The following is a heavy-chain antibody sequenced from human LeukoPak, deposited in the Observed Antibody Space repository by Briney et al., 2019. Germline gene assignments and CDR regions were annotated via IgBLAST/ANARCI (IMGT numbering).Heavy chain of an antibody. V-gene: IGHV3-30*03. J-gene: IGHJ6*02. CDR3: AREDYYYDSSGYYPLYYYGMDV. CDR1: GFTFSSYG. D-gene: IGHD3-22*01. CDR2: ISYDGSNK. Sequence: GGSLRLSCAASGFTFSSYGMHWVRQAPGKGLEWVAVISYDGSNKYYADSVKGRFTISRDNSKNTLYLQMNSLRAEDTAVYYCAREDYYYDSSGYYPLYYYGMDVWGQGTTVTVSS.